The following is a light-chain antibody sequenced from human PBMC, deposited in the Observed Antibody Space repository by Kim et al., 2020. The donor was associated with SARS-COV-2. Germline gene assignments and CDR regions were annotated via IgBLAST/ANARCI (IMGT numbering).Light chain of an antibody. CDR1: HSIGRW. V-gene: IGKV1-5*01. Sequence: GDRVTIPCRASHSIGRWLAWYQQRPGRAPKLLISDASSLEGGVPSRFSGSGSGTEFTLTITGLQPGDFATYYCQQYYNASLTFGGGTKV. J-gene: IGKJ4*01. CDR2: DAS. CDR3: QQYYNASLT.